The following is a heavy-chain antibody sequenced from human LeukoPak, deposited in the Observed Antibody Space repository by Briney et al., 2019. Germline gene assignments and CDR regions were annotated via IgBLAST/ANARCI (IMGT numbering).Heavy chain of an antibody. CDR2: IWEGGRET. D-gene: IGHD5-12*01. CDR1: GFTFSGYW. V-gene: IGHV3-7*01. J-gene: IGHJ6*02. CDR3: ARGRDIVATAPDYNYGMDV. Sequence: GGSLRLSCTASGFTFSGYWMNWVRQAPGKGLEWVANIWEGGRETHYVDSVKGRFTISRDSAKTSLDLQMNSLRAEDAAVYYCARGRDIVATAPDYNYGMDVWGQGTTVTVSS.